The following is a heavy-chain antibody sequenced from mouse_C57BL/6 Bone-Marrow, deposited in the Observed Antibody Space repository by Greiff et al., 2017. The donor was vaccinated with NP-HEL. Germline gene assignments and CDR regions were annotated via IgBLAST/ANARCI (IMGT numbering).Heavy chain of an antibody. CDR2: ISDGGSYT. CDR1: GFTFSSYA. CDR3: ARDGNYVPEFAY. J-gene: IGHJ3*01. Sequence: DVMLVESGGGLVKPGGSLKLSCAASGFTFSSYAMSWVRQTPEKRLEWVATISDGGSYTYYPDNVKGRFTISRDNAKNNLYLQMSHLKSEDTAMYYCARDGNYVPEFAYGGQGTLVTVSA. D-gene: IGHD2-1*01. V-gene: IGHV5-4*01.